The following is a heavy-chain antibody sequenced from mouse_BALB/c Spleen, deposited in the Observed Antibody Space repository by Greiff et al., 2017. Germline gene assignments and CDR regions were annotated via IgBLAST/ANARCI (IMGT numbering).Heavy chain of an antibody. J-gene: IGHJ4*01. Sequence: EVQGVESGGGLVKPGGSLKLSCAASGFTFSSYTMSWVRQTPEKRLEWVATISSGGSYTYYPDSVKGRFTISRDNAKNTLYLQMRSLMSEATAMYYCTREYDAAWDYWGQGTSVTVSS. CDR1: GFTFSSYT. CDR3: TREYDAAWDY. V-gene: IGHV5-6-4*01. D-gene: IGHD2-14*01. CDR2: ISSGGSYT.